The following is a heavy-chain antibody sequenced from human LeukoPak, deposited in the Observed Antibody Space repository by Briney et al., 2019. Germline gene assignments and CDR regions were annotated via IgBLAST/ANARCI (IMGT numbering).Heavy chain of an antibody. V-gene: IGHV4-34*01. Sequence: SETLSLTCAVYGGSFSGYYWSWIRQPPGKGLEWIGEINHSGSTNYNPSLKSRVTISVDTSKNQFSLKLSSVTAADTAVYYCASTLDYAGNWGQGTLVTVSS. J-gene: IGHJ4*02. CDR3: ASTLDYAGN. CDR2: INHSGST. D-gene: IGHD4-17*01. CDR1: GGSFSGYY.